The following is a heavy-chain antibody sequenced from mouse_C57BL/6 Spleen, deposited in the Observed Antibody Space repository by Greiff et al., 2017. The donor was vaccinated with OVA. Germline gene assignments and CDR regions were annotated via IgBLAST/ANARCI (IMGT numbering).Heavy chain of an antibody. V-gene: IGHV5-16*01. CDR1: GFTFRDYY. D-gene: IGHD2-4*01. J-gene: IGHJ3*01. CDR2: INYDGSST. CDR3: AREDYDYEGAWFAY. Sequence: EVQRVASEGGLVQPGSSMKLSCTASGFTFRDYYMAWFRQVPEKGLEWVANINYDGSSTYYLDSLKSRFIISRDNAKNILYLQMSSLNSEDTATYYCAREDYDYEGAWFAYWGQGTLVTVSA.